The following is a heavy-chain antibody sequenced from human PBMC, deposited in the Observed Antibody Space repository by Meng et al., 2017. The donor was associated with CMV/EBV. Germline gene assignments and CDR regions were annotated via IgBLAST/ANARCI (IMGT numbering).Heavy chain of an antibody. D-gene: IGHD4-23*01. CDR3: VRDRPPSMTTVASRGFYYGMDV. CDR2: ISTTGVIQ. CDR1: GFTFRDYS. J-gene: IGHJ6*02. V-gene: IGHV3-11*01. Sequence: SLKISCTASGFTFRDYSMSWVRQAPGKGLEWLAFISTTGVIQYYADSVQGRFTLSRDNGKDSVYLQMNSLRGEDTALYYCVRDRPPSMTTVASRGFYYGMDVWGQGTTVTVSS.